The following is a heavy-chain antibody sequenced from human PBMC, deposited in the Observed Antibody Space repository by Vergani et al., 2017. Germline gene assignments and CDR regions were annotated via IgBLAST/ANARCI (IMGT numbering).Heavy chain of an antibody. D-gene: IGHD4-23*01. V-gene: IGHV3-48*03. CDR1: GFTFSSYE. CDR3: ARDPFGDGGNVLNWFDP. CDR2: SSSSGRTI. J-gene: IGHJ5*02. Sequence: EVQLVDSGGGLVQPGGSLRLSCAASGFTFSSYEMNWVRQAPGKGLEWVSYSSSSGRTIYYADSVKGRFTISSDNAKNSLYLQMNSLRADDTAIYYCARDPFGDGGNVLNWFDPWGQGTLVTVSS.